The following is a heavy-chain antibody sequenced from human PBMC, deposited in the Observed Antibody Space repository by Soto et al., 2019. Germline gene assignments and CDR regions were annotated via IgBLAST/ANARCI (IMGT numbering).Heavy chain of an antibody. J-gene: IGHJ4*02. D-gene: IGHD2-2*01. CDR3: ASRYCSSTSCYFW. CDR2: ISGSGGST. Sequence: EVQLLESGGGLVQPGGSLRLSCAASGFTFSSYAMSWVRQAPGKGLEWVSAISGSGGSTSYADSVKGRFTISRDNAKNTLYLQMNSLRAEDTAVYYCASRYCSSTSCYFWWGQGTLVTVSS. V-gene: IGHV3-23*01. CDR1: GFTFSSYA.